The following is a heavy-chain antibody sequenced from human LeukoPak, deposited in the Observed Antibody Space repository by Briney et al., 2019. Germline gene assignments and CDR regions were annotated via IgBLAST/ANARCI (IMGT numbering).Heavy chain of an antibody. CDR2: INHSGST. V-gene: IGHV4-34*01. CDR3: ARVGAYCSSTSCPYYFDY. Sequence: SETLSLTCAVYGGSFSGYYWSWIRQPPGKGLEWIGEINHSGSTNYNPSLKSRVTISVDTSKNQFSLKLSSVTAADTAVYYCARVGAYCSSTSCPYYFDYWGQGTLVTVSS. CDR1: GGSFSGYY. D-gene: IGHD2-2*01. J-gene: IGHJ4*02.